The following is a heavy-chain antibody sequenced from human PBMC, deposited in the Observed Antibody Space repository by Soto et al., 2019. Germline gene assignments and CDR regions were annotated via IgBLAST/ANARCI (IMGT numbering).Heavy chain of an antibody. CDR2: IRSKANSYAT. Sequence: PGGSLRLSCAASGFTFSGSAMHWVRQASGKGLEWVGRIRSKANSYATAYAASVKGRFTISRDDSKNTAYLQMNSLKTEDTAVYYCTNGNSWSVAGPDYWGQGTLVSVSS. J-gene: IGHJ4*02. CDR3: TNGNSWSVAGPDY. V-gene: IGHV3-73*01. D-gene: IGHD6-19*01. CDR1: GFTFSGSA.